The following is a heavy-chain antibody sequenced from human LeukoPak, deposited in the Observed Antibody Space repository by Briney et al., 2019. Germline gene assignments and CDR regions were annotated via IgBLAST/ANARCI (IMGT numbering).Heavy chain of an antibody. CDR3: ARGYYDILTGYYQRIDY. D-gene: IGHD3-9*01. V-gene: IGHV4-31*03. CDR1: GDSISSGGYY. CDR2: MCYRGST. J-gene: IGHJ4*02. Sequence: SQTLSLTCTVSGDSISSGGYYWSWIRQHPGNGLEWIVYMCYRGSTNYNRSLKSRVTISVATSKNQFSLKLCSVPAADTAVYYCARGYYDILTGYYQRIDYWGQGTLVTVSS.